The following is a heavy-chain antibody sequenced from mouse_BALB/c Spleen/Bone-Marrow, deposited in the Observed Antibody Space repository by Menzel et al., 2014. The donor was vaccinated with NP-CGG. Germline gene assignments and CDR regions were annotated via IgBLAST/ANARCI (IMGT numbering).Heavy chain of an antibody. CDR2: IWWSDNK. D-gene: IGHD5-2*01. V-gene: IGHV8-11*01. Sequence: QVTLKESGPGISQPSQTLSLTCSFSGFSLSTYGIGVGWIRQPSGKGLEWLAHIWWSDNKYYNTALKSRLTISKDTSNNQAFLKIASVDTSDTATYYCIRGEYALAMDYWGQGTSVTVSS. CDR3: IRGEYALAMDY. CDR1: GFSLSTYGIG. J-gene: IGHJ4*01.